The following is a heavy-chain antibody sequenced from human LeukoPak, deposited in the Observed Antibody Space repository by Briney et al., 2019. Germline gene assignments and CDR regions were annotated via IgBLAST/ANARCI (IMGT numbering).Heavy chain of an antibody. V-gene: IGHV3-7*01. CDR2: IKRDGSEK. D-gene: IGHD6-6*01. Sequence: PGGSLRLSCAASGFTFRNYWMTWVRQAPGKGLEWVANIKRDGSEKYYVDSVKGRFTISRDNAKNSLFLQMNSLRAEDTAVYYCAIDVSDENGSASWLHLDSWGQGTLVSVSS. CDR3: AIDVSDENGSASWLHLDS. CDR1: GFTFRNYW. J-gene: IGHJ4*02.